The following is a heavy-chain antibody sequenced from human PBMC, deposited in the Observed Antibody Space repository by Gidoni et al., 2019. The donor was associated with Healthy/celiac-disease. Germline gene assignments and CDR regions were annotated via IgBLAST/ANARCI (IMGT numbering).Heavy chain of an antibody. D-gene: IGHD4-4*01. Sequence: QVQLVESGGGVVQPGRSLRLSCAASGFTFSSYGMHWVRQAPGKGLEWVAVIWYDGSNKYYADSVKGRFTISRDNSKNTLYLQMNSLRAEDTAVYYCARDWDYSNYYYYYGMDVWGQGTTVTVSS. CDR2: IWYDGSNK. J-gene: IGHJ6*02. CDR3: ARDWDYSNYYYYYGMDV. CDR1: GFTFSSYG. V-gene: IGHV3-33*01.